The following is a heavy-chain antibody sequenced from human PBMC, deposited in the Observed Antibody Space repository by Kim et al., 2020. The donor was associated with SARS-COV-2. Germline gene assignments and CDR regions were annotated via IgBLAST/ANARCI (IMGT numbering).Heavy chain of an antibody. J-gene: IGHJ4*02. CDR3: ARRGMAAAGPVDY. Sequence: YAQKFQGRVTMTRDTSTSTVYMELSSLRSEDTAVYYCARRGMAAAGPVDYWGQGTLVTVSS. V-gene: IGHV1-46*01. D-gene: IGHD6-13*01.